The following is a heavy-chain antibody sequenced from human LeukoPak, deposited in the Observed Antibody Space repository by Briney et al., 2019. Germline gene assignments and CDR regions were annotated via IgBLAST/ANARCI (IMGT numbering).Heavy chain of an antibody. CDR2: IYYSGST. Sequence: PSETLSLTCTVSVGSIGNYYWCWIRQPPEKGLEWIGYIYYSGSTDYNPSLKSRVTISVDTSKNQFSLKLSSVTAADTAVYYCARSDSTVVIDYWGQGTLVTVSS. CDR1: VGSIGNYY. CDR3: ARSDSTVVIDY. D-gene: IGHD4-23*01. J-gene: IGHJ4*02. V-gene: IGHV4-59*01.